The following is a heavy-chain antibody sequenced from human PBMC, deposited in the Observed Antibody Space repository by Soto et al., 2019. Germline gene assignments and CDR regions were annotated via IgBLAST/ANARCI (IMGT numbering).Heavy chain of an antibody. CDR1: GGSISSGNYY. CDR3: ATSYGGNYYY. D-gene: IGHD4-4*01. CDR2: IYYSGST. Sequence: SETLSLTCTVSGGSISSGNYYWSWIRQPPGKGLEWIGYIYYSGSTYYNPSLKSRVTISVDRSKNQFSLKLSSVTAADTAVYYCATSYGGNYYYWGQGTLVTVSS. J-gene: IGHJ4*02. V-gene: IGHV4-30-2*01.